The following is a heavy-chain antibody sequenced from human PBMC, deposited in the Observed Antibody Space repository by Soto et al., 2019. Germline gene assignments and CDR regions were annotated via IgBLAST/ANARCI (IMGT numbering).Heavy chain of an antibody. CDR2: IYYSGST. V-gene: IGHV4-30-4*01. J-gene: IGHJ5*02. D-gene: IGHD3-10*01. CDR3: ARLLYGLGSWFDP. Sequence: SETLSLTCTVSGGSISSGDYYWSWIRQPPGNGLEWIGYIYYSGSTYYNPSLKSRVTISVDTSKNQFSLKLSSVTAADTAVYYCARLLYGLGSWFDPWGQGTLVTVSS. CDR1: GGSISSGDYY.